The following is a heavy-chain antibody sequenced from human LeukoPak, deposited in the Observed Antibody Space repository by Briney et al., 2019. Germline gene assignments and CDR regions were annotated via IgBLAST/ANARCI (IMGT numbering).Heavy chain of an antibody. CDR3: ARGGRLLDY. CDR2: ISGGSSYI. D-gene: IGHD5-12*01. V-gene: IGHV3-21*01. CDR1: GFPFSRYG. J-gene: IGHJ4*02. Sequence: PGGSLRLSCAPSGFPFSRYGVSWVRQAPGKGLEWVSSISGGSSYIYYADSLKGRFTISRDNAKNSLYLQMNSLRAEDTAVYYCARGGRLLDYWGQGTLVTVSS.